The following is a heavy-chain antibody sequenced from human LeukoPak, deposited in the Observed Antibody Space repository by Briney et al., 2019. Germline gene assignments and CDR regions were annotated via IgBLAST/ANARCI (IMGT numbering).Heavy chain of an antibody. CDR2: TYYRSKCYN. CDR3: ARIVGGGPDS. V-gene: IGHV6-1*01. CDR1: GDSVSSNSAA. J-gene: IGHJ4*02. D-gene: IGHD3-16*01. Sequence: SQTLSLTCAISGDSVSSNSAAWNWIRQSPSRGLEWLGRTYYRSKCYNDYAVSVKSRITINPDTSKNQLSLLLNSDTPEDTSVYFFARIVGGGPDSWGQGTLVTVSS.